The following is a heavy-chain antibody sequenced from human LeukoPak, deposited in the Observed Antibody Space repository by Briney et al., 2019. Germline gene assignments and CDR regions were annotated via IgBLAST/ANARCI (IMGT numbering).Heavy chain of an antibody. J-gene: IGHJ4*02. CDR1: GGSITSYY. CDR2: IYYSGST. V-gene: IGHV4-59*01. Sequence: PSETLSLTCTVSGGSITSYYWSWIRQPPGKGLEWIGYIYYSGSTNYNPSLKSRVTISVDSSRTHFSLKLSSVTAADTAVYYCARGYGDYYFDCWGQGTLVTVSS. CDR3: ARGYGDYYFDC. D-gene: IGHD4-17*01.